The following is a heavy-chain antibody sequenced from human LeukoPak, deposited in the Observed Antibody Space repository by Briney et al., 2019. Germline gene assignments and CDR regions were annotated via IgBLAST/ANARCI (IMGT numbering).Heavy chain of an antibody. D-gene: IGHD3-22*01. CDR3: ARLSDYYDSSGYYGTNAFDY. Sequence: GGSLRLSCAASGFTFDDYGMSWVRQAPGKGLEWVSGINWNGGSTGYADSVEGRFTISRDNAKNSLYLQMNSLRAEDTALYHCARLSDYYDSSGYYGTNAFDYWGQGTLVTVSS. CDR1: GFTFDDYG. CDR2: INWNGGST. J-gene: IGHJ4*02. V-gene: IGHV3-20*01.